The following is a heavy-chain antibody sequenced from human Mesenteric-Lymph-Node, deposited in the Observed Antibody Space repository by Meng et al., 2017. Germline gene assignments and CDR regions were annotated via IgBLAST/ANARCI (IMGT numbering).Heavy chain of an antibody. CDR2: IHSGGAT. V-gene: IGHV3-66*04. Sequence: GGSLRLSCAAAGFTVSTNYMTWVRQAPGKGLEWVSFIHSGGATYYADSVRGRFSISRDNSKNMVYLQMSRLGTEDTAVYYCASHTPGGDFRPHFEDWGQGTLVTVSS. CDR3: ASHTPGGDFRPHFED. D-gene: IGHD3-16*01. J-gene: IGHJ4*02. CDR1: GFTVSTNY.